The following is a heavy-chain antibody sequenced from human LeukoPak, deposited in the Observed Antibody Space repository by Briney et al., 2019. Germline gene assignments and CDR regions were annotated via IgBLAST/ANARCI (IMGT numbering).Heavy chain of an antibody. Sequence: GGSLRLSCAASGFTFSSYWMSWVRQAPGKGLEWVANIKQDGSEKYYVDSVKGRFTISRDNAKNSLYLQMNSLRAEDTAVYYCARDLLVGKYSSSSWGYYFDYWGQGTLVTVSS. D-gene: IGHD6-6*01. V-gene: IGHV3-7*03. CDR3: ARDLLVGKYSSSSWGYYFDY. CDR1: GFTFSSYW. J-gene: IGHJ4*02. CDR2: IKQDGSEK.